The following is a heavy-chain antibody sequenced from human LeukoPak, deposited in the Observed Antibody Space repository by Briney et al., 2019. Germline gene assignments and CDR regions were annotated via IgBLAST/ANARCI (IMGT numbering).Heavy chain of an antibody. V-gene: IGHV4-38-2*02. CDR1: GYSISSGYY. D-gene: IGHD6-13*01. J-gene: IGHJ4*02. Sequence: SETLSLTCTVSGYSISSGYYWGWIRQPPGKGLEWIGSIYHSGSTYYNPSLKSRVTISVDTSKNQFSLKLSSVTAADTAVYYCARDNEGIAALDYWGQGTLVTVSS. CDR2: IYHSGST. CDR3: ARDNEGIAALDY.